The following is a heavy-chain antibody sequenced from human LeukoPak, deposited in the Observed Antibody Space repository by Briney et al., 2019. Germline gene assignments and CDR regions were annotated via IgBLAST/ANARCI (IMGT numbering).Heavy chain of an antibody. CDR2: ISYNGTNK. V-gene: IGHV3-30*04. CDR1: GFTFNNYA. D-gene: IGHD5-18*01. CDR3: ARDEDTDMVTIDY. J-gene: IGHJ4*02. Sequence: PGGSLRLSCAASGFTFNNYAMHWVRQAPGRGLEWVALISYNGTNKYYPDSVKGRFTISRDNSKNTLYLQINRLRADVTAMYYCARDEDTDMVTIDYWGQGTLVTVSS.